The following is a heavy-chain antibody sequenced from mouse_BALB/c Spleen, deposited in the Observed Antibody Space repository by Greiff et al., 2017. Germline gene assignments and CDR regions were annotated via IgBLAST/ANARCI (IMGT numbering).Heavy chain of an antibody. CDR2: ISYSGST. Sequence: VQLKESGPSLVKPSQTLSLTCSVTGDSITSGYWNWIRKFPGNKLEYMGYISYSGSTYYNPSLKSRISITRDTSKNQYYLQLNSVTTEDTATYYCARRIYYDYDWYFDVWGAGTTVTVSS. D-gene: IGHD2-4*01. J-gene: IGHJ1*01. V-gene: IGHV3-8*02. CDR3: ARRIYYDYDWYFDV. CDR1: GDSITSGY.